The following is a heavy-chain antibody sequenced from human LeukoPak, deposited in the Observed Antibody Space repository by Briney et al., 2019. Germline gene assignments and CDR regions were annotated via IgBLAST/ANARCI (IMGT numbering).Heavy chain of an antibody. D-gene: IGHD3-22*01. Sequence: PGGSLRLSCTASGFTFGDYAVSWFRQAPGKGLEWVGFIRSKAYGGTTEYAASVKGRFTISRDDSKSIAYLQMNSLKTEDTAVYYCTRHYGSYYYDSSGYYFSDYWGQGTLVTVSS. V-gene: IGHV3-49*03. J-gene: IGHJ4*02. CDR3: TRHYGSYYYDSSGYYFSDY. CDR1: GFTFGDYA. CDR2: IRSKAYGGTT.